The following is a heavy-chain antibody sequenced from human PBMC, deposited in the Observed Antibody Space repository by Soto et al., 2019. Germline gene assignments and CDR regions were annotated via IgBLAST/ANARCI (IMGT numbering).Heavy chain of an antibody. V-gene: IGHV4-4*02. J-gene: IGHJ4*02. Sequence: QVHLQESGPGLVKPSGTLSLTCAVSGGSISSSHWWGWVRQPPGKGLEWIGDIYHSGTSNYNPSLKSRVTISVDKSKNQFSLKMNPVTAADTAVYHCARAFIAASGTPFDSWGQGTLVTVSS. D-gene: IGHD6-13*01. CDR1: GGSISSSHW. CDR3: ARAFIAASGTPFDS. CDR2: IYHSGTS.